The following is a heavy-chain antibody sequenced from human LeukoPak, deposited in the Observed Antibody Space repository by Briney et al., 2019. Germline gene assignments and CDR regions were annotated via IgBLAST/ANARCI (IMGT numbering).Heavy chain of an antibody. CDR3: AKVGRCSGGNCPYAFDP. J-gene: IGHJ5*02. CDR2: INYRGST. Sequence: PSETLSLTCTVSNASISSNTYYRAWIRQPPGKGLEYIGSINYRGSTYYNPSLKSRVTISVDTSKNQFSLKLSSVTAADTAVYYCAKVGRCSGGNCPYAFDPWGQGTLVTVSS. CDR1: NASISSNTYY. V-gene: IGHV4-39*07. D-gene: IGHD2-15*01.